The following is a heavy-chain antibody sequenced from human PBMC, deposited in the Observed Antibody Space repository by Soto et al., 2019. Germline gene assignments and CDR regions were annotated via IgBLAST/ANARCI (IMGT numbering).Heavy chain of an antibody. D-gene: IGHD3-10*01. CDR2: ISSSGDTK. J-gene: IGHJ5*02. Sequence: PGGSLRLSCAASGFSFSNSNMNWVRQAPGKGLEWISYISSSGDTKFYGDTVEGRFTISRDNDKNSLYLQMNSLRAEDTAVYHCARAKYYGTGTYLPWFDPWGQGTRVTVSS. CDR1: GFSFSNSN. CDR3: ARAKYYGTGTYLPWFDP. V-gene: IGHV3-48*01.